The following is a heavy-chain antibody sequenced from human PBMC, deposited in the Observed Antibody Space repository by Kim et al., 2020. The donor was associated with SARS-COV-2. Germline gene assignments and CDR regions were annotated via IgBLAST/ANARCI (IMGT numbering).Heavy chain of an antibody. CDR1: GGSISSYY. D-gene: IGHD5-12*01. V-gene: IGHV4-59*01. CDR2: IYYSGST. CDR3: ARERYSGYDRNYYYYYGMDV. Sequence: SETLSLTCTVSGGSISSYYWSWIRQPPGKGLEWIGYIYYSGSTNYNPSLKSRVTISVDTSKNQFSLKLSSVTAADTAVYYCARERYSGYDRNYYYYYGMDVWGQGTTVTVSS. J-gene: IGHJ6*02.